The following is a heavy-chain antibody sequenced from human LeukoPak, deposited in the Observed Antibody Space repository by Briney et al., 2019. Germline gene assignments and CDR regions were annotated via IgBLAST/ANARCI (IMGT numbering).Heavy chain of an antibody. J-gene: IGHJ3*02. CDR3: ARGVAAAPYAFDI. Sequence: GGSLRLSCAASGFTFSSYSMNWVRQAPGKGLEWVSYISSSSSTIYYADSVKGRFTISRDNAKNSLYLQMNSLRAEDTAVYYCARGVAAAPYAFDIRGQGTMVTVSS. CDR2: ISSSSSTI. CDR1: GFTFSSYS. D-gene: IGHD6-13*01. V-gene: IGHV3-48*01.